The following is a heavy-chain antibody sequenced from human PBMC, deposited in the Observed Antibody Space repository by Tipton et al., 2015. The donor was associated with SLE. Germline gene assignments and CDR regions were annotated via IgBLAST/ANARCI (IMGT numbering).Heavy chain of an antibody. J-gene: IGHJ4*02. V-gene: IGHV4-4*02. Sequence: GLVKPSGTLSLTCVVSGGSINNNNWWGWVRQVPGKGLEWIGQIYHDGRTMYNPSLQSRVTISVDKSKNQFSLRLSSVTAVDTAVYYCARSMGAGLCRGGDCFEPLDSWGQGTLVTVSS. CDR2: IYHDGRT. D-gene: IGHD2-21*02. CDR3: ARSMGAGLCRGGDCFEPLDS. CDR1: GGSINNNNW.